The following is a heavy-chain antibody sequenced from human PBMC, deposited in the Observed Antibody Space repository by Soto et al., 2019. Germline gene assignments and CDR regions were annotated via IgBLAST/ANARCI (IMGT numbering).Heavy chain of an antibody. Sequence: EGQLLESGGGLVQPGGSLRLSCVASGFTFKNFAMTWVRQAPGKGMEWVSAIGGSGSSANDADSVKGRFTVSRADSKSTLYLQMSGLRVDDTALYYWAKDAVAYNGEWDWFDLWGQGTLVTVSS. CDR1: GFTFKNFA. CDR3: AKDAVAYNGEWDWFDL. CDR2: IGGSGSSA. J-gene: IGHJ5*02. D-gene: IGHD3-10*01. V-gene: IGHV3-23*01.